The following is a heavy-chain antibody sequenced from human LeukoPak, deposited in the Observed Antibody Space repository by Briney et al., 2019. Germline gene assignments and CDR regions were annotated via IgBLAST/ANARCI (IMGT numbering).Heavy chain of an antibody. CDR1: GFAFSTFE. CDR3: ARSDYYYMDV. CDR2: ISSCGSTI. V-gene: IGHV3-48*03. Sequence: GGSLRLSCAASGFAFSTFEMNWVRQAPGKGLEWLSYISSCGSTIYYADSVKGRLTISRDNAKNSLYLQMNRLRAEDTAIYYCARSDYYYMDVWGKGTTVTVSS. J-gene: IGHJ6*03.